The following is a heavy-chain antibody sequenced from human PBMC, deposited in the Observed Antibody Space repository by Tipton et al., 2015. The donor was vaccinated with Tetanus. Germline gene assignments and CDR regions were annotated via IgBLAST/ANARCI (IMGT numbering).Heavy chain of an antibody. D-gene: IGHD1-26*01. CDR2: INPNSGGT. J-gene: IGHJ4*02. CDR1: GYTFTGYY. Sequence: QLVQSGAEVKKPGASVKVSCKASGYTFTGYYMHWVRRAPGQGLEWMGWINPNSGGTNYAQKFQGRVTMTRDTSISTAYMELSRLRSDDTAVYYWARPGGSLVTWFDYWGQGTLVTVSS. CDR3: ARPGGSLVTWFDY. V-gene: IGHV1-2*02.